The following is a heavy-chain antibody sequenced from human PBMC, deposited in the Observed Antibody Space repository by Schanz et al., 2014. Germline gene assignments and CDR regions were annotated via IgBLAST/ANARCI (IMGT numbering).Heavy chain of an antibody. CDR1: GYTFSSYG. V-gene: IGHV1-18*01. Sequence: VQLVQSGAEVKRPGASVKVSCKTSGYTFSSYGITWVRQAPGQGLEWMGWISAYTNNTNYAQKVQGRVTMTTDTSTGTVYMELSSLRSEDTAVYYCARGYGDSPTDFWGQGTLVTVSS. CDR3: ARGYGDSPTDF. CDR2: ISAYTNNT. D-gene: IGHD4-17*01. J-gene: IGHJ4*02.